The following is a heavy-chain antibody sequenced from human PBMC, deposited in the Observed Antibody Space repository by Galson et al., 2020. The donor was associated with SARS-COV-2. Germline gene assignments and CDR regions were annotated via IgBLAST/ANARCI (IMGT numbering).Heavy chain of an antibody. CDR2: IYSDTII. V-gene: IGHV3-66*01. D-gene: IGHD3-22*01. Sequence: AGSLRLSCAASGFTVSANYISWVRQAPGKGLEWVSVIYSDTIIYYADSVTGRFTLSRDNSKNTVYLQMNSLRAEDTAVYYCAGTEYYDSDGYYYDYWGQGTLVTVSS. J-gene: IGHJ4*02. CDR1: GFTVSANY. CDR3: AGTEYYDSDGYYYDY.